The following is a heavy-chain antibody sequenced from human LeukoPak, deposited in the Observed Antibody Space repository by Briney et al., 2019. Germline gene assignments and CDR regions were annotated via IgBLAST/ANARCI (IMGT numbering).Heavy chain of an antibody. CDR2: IYYSRST. Sequence: SETLSLTCTVSGGSMSSGDYYWSWIRQPPGKGLEWIGYIYYSRSTYYNPSLKSRVTISVDTSKNQFSLKLSSVTAADTAVYYCASLRGPNGMDVWGQGTTVTVSS. J-gene: IGHJ6*02. CDR3: ASLRGPNGMDV. V-gene: IGHV4-30-4*01. D-gene: IGHD3-10*01. CDR1: GGSMSSGDYY.